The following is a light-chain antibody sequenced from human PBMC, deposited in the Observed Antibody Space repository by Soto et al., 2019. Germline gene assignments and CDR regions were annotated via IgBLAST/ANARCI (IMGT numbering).Light chain of an antibody. Sequence: QSALTQLRSVSGSPGQSVTISCTGASSDIGNYNYVSWYQQHPGKAPKVIIYDVTKRPSGVPDRFSGSKSGNTASLTISGLQAEDEADYYCCSYAGSYTLVFGGGTKLTVL. J-gene: IGLJ2*01. CDR1: SSDIGNYNY. V-gene: IGLV2-11*01. CDR2: DVT. CDR3: CSYAGSYTLV.